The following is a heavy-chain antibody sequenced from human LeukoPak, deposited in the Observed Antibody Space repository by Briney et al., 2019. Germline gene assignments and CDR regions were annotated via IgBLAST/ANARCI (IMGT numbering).Heavy chain of an antibody. J-gene: IGHJ6*02. Sequence: PGGSLRLSCAASGFTFSSYWMSWVRQAPGKGLEWVASIKQDGSEKYYVDSVKGRFTISRDNAKNSLYLQMNSLRAEDTAVYYCARSGYYPDYYGMDVWGQGTTVTVSS. D-gene: IGHD3-22*01. CDR2: IKQDGSEK. CDR3: ARSGYYPDYYGMDV. CDR1: GFTFSSYW. V-gene: IGHV3-7*01.